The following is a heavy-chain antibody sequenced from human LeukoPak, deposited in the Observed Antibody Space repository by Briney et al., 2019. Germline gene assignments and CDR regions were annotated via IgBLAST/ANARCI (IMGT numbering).Heavy chain of an antibody. D-gene: IGHD4-17*01. J-gene: IGHJ4*02. CDR2: ISGRSTFT. V-gene: IGHV3-11*05. CDR1: GFTFSDYY. Sequence: GGTLRLSCGASGFTFSDYYMSWVRQAPGKGLEWVSYISGRSTFTKYADSVKGRFTIYRDNAKNSLYLQMNSLRAEDTAVYYCARDGAGDYVDYWGQGTLVTVSS. CDR3: ARDGAGDYVDY.